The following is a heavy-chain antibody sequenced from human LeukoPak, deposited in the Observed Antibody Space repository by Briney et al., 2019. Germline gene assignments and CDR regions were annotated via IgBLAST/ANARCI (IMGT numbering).Heavy chain of an antibody. CDR1: GFTFSSYA. Sequence: GGSLRLSCAASGFTFSSYAMSWVRQAPGKGLEWVSGISGSGGSTYYADSVKGRFTISRDNSKNTLYLQMNSLRVGDTAVYYCAKAVGSTLFDYWGQGTLVTVSS. J-gene: IGHJ4*02. CDR2: ISGSGGST. V-gene: IGHV3-23*01. D-gene: IGHD1-26*01. CDR3: AKAVGSTLFDY.